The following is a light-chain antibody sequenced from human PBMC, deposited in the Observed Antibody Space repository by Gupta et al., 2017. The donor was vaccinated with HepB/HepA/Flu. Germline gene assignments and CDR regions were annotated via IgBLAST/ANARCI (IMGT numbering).Light chain of an antibody. CDR1: SSDVGNYNL. J-gene: IGLJ3*02. CDR2: EVN. CDR3: CSYGGSSTGPVV. V-gene: IGLV2-23*02. Sequence: SSLTQPASVSRSPGPAFPTSCTGTSSDVGNYNLVSCYQHHPGKATKLIIYEVNKRPAGVSNRVSGSKSGNTAALTISGLQAEDEADYYCCSYGGSSTGPVVLGGGTKLNVL.